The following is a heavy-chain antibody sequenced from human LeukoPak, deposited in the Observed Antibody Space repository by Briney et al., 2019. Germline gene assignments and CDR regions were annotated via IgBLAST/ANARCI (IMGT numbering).Heavy chain of an antibody. V-gene: IGHV3-23*01. CDR3: AKRGSTSYHFDS. CDR2: ISGNGVGT. CDR1: GFTFSSFA. Sequence: GSLRLSCAASGFTFSSFAMRWVRQAPGKGLEWVSSISGNGVGTYYAGSVKGRFTISRDNSKNSLNLQMNSLRVEDTAVYYCAKRGSTSYHFDSWGQGTLVTVSS. J-gene: IGHJ4*02. D-gene: IGHD2-2*01.